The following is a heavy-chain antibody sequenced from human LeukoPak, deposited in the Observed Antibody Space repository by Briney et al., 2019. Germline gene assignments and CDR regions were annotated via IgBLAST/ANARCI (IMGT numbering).Heavy chain of an antibody. V-gene: IGHV1-8*01. CDR2: MNPNSGNT. Sequence: ASVKVSCKASGYTFTSHDINWVRQATGQGLEWMGWMNPNSGNTCYAQKFQGRVIMTSDTSINTAYQDFYSLRSEDTAVYYCARGYSPTLRTTGNDYWGQGTLVTVSS. J-gene: IGHJ4*02. D-gene: IGHD1-1*01. CDR1: GYTFTSHD. CDR3: ARGYSPTLRTTGNDY.